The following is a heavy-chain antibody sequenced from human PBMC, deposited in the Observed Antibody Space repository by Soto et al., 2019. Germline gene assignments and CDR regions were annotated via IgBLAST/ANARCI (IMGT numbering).Heavy chain of an antibody. Sequence: PSETLSLTCTVSGGSISSGDYYWSWIRQPPGKGLEWIGYIYYSGSTYYNPSLKSRVTISVETSKNQFSLKLSSVTAADTAVYYCARVNPSSNWFDPWGQGTLVTVSS. CDR1: GGSISSGDYY. CDR2: IYYSGST. V-gene: IGHV4-30-4*01. J-gene: IGHJ5*02. CDR3: ARVNPSSNWFDP.